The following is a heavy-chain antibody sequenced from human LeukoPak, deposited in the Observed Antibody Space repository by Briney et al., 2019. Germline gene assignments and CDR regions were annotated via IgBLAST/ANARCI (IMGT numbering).Heavy chain of an antibody. CDR3: ATLSSGGYYYSAY. D-gene: IGHD3-22*01. CDR1: GHSFSNDW. Sequence: GESLKISCKGSGHSFSNDWIGWVRQMPGKGLEWMGIIHFGISETRYTPSFQGQVTISVDKSTTTAYLQWSSLKASDSAIYYCATLSSGGYYYSAYWGQGTLVTVSP. CDR2: IHFGISET. J-gene: IGHJ4*02. V-gene: IGHV5-51*01.